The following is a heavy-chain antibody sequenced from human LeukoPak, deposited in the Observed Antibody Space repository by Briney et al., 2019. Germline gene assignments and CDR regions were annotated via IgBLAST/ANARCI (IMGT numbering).Heavy chain of an antibody. Sequence: PSETLSLTCTVSGGITSYYWTWIWQPAGKGLEWIGRIYTSGSTDYNPSLKSRVTMSVDTSKNQISLRLTSVTAADTAVYYCARTHTSRWYWFDPWGQGTLVTVSS. V-gene: IGHV4-4*07. D-gene: IGHD6-19*01. CDR3: ARTHTSRWYWFDP. CDR2: IYTSGST. CDR1: GGITSYY. J-gene: IGHJ5*02.